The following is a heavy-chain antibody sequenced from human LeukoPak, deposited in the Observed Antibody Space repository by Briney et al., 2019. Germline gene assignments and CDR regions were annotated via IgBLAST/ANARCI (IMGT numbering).Heavy chain of an antibody. CDR1: GYTFTTYA. CDR2: INAGSGNT. CDR3: AREQKYYDSSGYLGWSDNWFDP. J-gene: IGHJ5*02. V-gene: IGHV1-3*01. Sequence: ASVKVSCKASGYTFTTYAMHWVRQAPGQRLEWMGWINAGSGNTKYSQKFQGRVTITRDTSASTAYMELRSLRSDDTAVYYCAREQKYYDSSGYLGWSDNWFDPWGQGTLVTVSS. D-gene: IGHD3-22*01.